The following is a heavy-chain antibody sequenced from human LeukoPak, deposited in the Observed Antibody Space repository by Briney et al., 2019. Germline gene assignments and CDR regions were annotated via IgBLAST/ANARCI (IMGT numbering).Heavy chain of an antibody. V-gene: IGHV3-23*01. CDR2: IRGSGERR. D-gene: IGHD2-8*01. CDR1: GFAFSSYA. J-gene: IGHJ6*03. Sequence: QPGGSLRLSCAPSGFAFSSYAMRWVRQAPGKGLEWVSSIRGSGERRDSAACVKGRFPISRDNSKNTLYLEMYSLRAEDTAVYYCAKDRGHCTNGVCHNYYYMDVWGKGTTVTVSS. CDR3: AKDRGHCTNGVCHNYYYMDV.